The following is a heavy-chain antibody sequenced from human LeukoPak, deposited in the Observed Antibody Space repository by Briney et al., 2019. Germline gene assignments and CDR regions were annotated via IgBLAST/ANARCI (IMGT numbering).Heavy chain of an antibody. CDR3: ARHGGVITFGGVIVLYYFDY. D-gene: IGHD3-16*02. CDR2: IYHSGST. J-gene: IGHJ4*02. CDR1: GYSISSGYY. V-gene: IGHV4-38-2*01. Sequence: SETLSLTCAVSGYSISSGYYWGWIRQPPGKGLEWIGSIYHSGSTYYNPSLKSRVTISVDTSKNQFFLKLSSVTAADTAVYYCARHGGVITFGGVIVLYYFDYWGQGTLVTVSS.